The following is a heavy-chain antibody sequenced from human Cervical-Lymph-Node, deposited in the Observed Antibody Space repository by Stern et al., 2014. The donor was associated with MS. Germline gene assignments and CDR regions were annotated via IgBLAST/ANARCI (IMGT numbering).Heavy chain of an antibody. CDR2: IAWGSSSV. V-gene: IGHV3-9*01. CDR1: GFTFDDYA. D-gene: IGHD3-10*01. CDR3: AKDIFLYVTLLRGLPFDC. Sequence: VQLVESGGGLVQPGRSLRLSCAASGFTFDDYAMHWVRQAPGKGLAWGSGIAWGSSSVAYADSVKGRFTISRDNAKDSLYLQMNSLRAEDTALYYCAKDIFLYVTLLRGLPFDCWGQGIQVTVSS. J-gene: IGHJ4*02.